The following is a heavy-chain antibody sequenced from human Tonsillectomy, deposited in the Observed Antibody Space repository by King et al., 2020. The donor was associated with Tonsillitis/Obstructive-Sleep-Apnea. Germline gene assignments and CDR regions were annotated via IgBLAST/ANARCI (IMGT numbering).Heavy chain of an antibody. CDR1: GYSFTSYW. V-gene: IGHV5-51*03. CDR3: ARRGVVVPAATKYYYYYGMDV. Sequence: QLVQSGAEVKKPGESLKISCKGSGYSFTSYWIVWVRQMPGKGLEWMGIIYPGDSDTRYSPSFQGQVTISADKSISTAYLQRSSLKASDTAMYYCARRGVVVPAATKYYYYYGMDVWGQGTTVTVSS. J-gene: IGHJ6*02. D-gene: IGHD2-2*01. CDR2: IYPGDSDT.